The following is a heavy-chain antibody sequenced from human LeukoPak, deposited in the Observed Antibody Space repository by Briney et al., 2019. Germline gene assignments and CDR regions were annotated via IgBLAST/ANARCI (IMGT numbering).Heavy chain of an antibody. CDR3: ARGRFGEFTLNYYYGMDV. CDR1: GGTFSSYA. J-gene: IGHJ6*04. D-gene: IGHD3-10*01. Sequence: VASVKVSCKASGGTFSSYAISWVRQAPGQGLEWMGGIIPIFGTANYAQKFQGRVTITADESTSTAYMELSSLRSEDTAVYCCARGRFGEFTLNYYYGMDVWGKGTTVTVSS. CDR2: IIPIFGTA. V-gene: IGHV1-69*13.